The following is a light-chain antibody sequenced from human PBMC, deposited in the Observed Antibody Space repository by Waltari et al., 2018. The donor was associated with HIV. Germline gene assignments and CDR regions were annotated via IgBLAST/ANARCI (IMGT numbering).Light chain of an antibody. CDR3: GTWDSSLSAVV. CDR1: SSNIGNNY. CDR2: ENN. J-gene: IGLJ2*01. Sequence: QSVLTQPPSVSVAPGQKVTISCSGSSSNIGNNYLSWYQQLPGTAPKVLIYENNKRPSGIPDRFSGSKSGTSATLGVTGLQTGDEADYFCGTWDSSLSAVVFGGGTKLTVL. V-gene: IGLV1-51*02.